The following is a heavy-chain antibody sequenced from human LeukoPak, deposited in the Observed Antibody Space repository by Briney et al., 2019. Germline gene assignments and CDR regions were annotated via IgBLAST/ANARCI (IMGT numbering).Heavy chain of an antibody. Sequence: SEALSLTCTASGGSISSYYWSWIRQPAGKGLEWIGRIYTSGSTNYNPSLKSRVTMSVDTSKNQFSLKLSSVTAADTAVYYCAREGIAAAGTVGNAFDIWGQGTMVTVSS. CDR2: IYTSGST. D-gene: IGHD6-13*01. CDR1: GGSISSYY. J-gene: IGHJ3*02. CDR3: AREGIAAAGTVGNAFDI. V-gene: IGHV4-4*07.